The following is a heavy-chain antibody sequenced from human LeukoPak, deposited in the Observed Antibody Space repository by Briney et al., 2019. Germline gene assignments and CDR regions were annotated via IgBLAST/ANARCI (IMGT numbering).Heavy chain of an antibody. CDR1: GYTFTSYG. V-gene: IGHV1-18*04. J-gene: IGHJ4*02. Sequence: WASVKVSCKASGYTFTSYGISWVRQAPGQGLEWMGWISAYNGNTNYAQKLQGRVTMTTDTSTSTAYMELRSLRSDDTAVYYCARDVPQWPLHEKVFDYWGQGTLVTVSS. CDR3: ARDVPQWPLHEKVFDY. D-gene: IGHD6-19*01. CDR2: ISAYNGNT.